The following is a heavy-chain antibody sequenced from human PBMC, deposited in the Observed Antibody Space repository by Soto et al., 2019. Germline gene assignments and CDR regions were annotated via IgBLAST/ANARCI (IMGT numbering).Heavy chain of an antibody. J-gene: IGHJ4*02. CDR2: IFYSGNT. CDR3: ARLQFGEGFEY. Sequence: PSETLSLTCTVSGASISNNYWPWIRQPPGKGLEWVGQIFYSGNTNYNPSLKRRVSISIDKSKNQFSLGLTSVTAADTAVYYCARLQFGEGFEYWGQGALFTASS. D-gene: IGHD3-10*01. V-gene: IGHV4-59*12. CDR1: GASISNNY.